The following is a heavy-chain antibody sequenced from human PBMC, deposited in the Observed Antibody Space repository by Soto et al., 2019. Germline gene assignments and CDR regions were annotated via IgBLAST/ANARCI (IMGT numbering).Heavy chain of an antibody. CDR2: IDPTDSYI. V-gene: IGHV5-10-1*01. CDR3: ARLLSHYYDTSGPNDY. CDR1: GYSFTTYW. Sequence: PGESLKISCQASGYSFTTYWISWVRQMPGKGLECMGRIDPTDSYIDYGPSFEGHVTMSVDRSINTAYLEWSSLKASDTAMYYCARLLSHYYDTSGPNDYWGQGTLVTVSS. D-gene: IGHD3-22*01. J-gene: IGHJ4*02.